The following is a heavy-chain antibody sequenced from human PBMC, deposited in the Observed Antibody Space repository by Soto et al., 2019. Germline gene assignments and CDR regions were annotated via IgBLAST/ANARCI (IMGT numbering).Heavy chain of an antibody. V-gene: IGHV1-46*01. D-gene: IGHD6-13*01. Sequence: VKVSCKASGYTFTSYYMHWVRQAPGQGLEWMGIINPSGGSTSYAQKFQGRVTMTRDTSTSTVYMELSSLRSEDTAVYYCARDKRVRRAGPSYYYYGMDVWGQGTTVTVSS. CDR2: INPSGGST. CDR1: GYTFTSYY. CDR3: ARDKRVRRAGPSYYYYGMDV. J-gene: IGHJ6*02.